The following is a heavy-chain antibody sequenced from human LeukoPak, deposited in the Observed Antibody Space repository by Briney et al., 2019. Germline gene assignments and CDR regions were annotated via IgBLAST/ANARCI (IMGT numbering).Heavy chain of an antibody. V-gene: IGHV3-23*01. CDR1: GFTFASYA. CDR3: AKLTGSNCYLPVDY. D-gene: IGHD2-21*02. J-gene: IGHJ4*02. CDR2: ISGSSDNT. Sequence: GGSLRLSCAAPGFTFASYAMNWVRQAPGKGLEWVSAISGSSDNTYYAGSVKGRFTISRDNSKNTLCLQMNSLRAEDAAVYYCAKLTGSNCYLPVDYWGQGALVTVSS.